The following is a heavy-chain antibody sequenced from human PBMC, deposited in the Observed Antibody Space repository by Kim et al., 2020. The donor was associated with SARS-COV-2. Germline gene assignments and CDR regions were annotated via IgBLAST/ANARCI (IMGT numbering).Heavy chain of an antibody. CDR3: ARHCSGGSCYSWYFDY. CDR2: IYYSGST. Sequence: SETLSLTCTVSGGSISSGGYYWSWIRQHPGKGLEWIGYIYYSGSTYYNPSLKSRVTISVDTSKNQFSLKLSSVTAADTAVYYCARHCSGGSCYSWYFDYWGQGTLVTVYS. J-gene: IGHJ4*02. D-gene: IGHD2-15*01. CDR1: GGSISSGGYY. V-gene: IGHV4-31*03.